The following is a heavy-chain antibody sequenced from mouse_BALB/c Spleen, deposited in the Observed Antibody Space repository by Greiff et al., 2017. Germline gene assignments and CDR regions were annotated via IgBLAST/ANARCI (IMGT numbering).Heavy chain of an antibody. Sequence: QVQLQQPGAELVKPGASVKMSCKASGYTFTSYWMHWVKQRPGQGLEWIGVIDPSDSYTSYNQKFKGKATLTVDTSSSTAYMQLSSLTSEDSAVYYCTREGVVATKFAYWGQGTLVTVSA. V-gene: IGHV1S127*01. D-gene: IGHD1-1*01. CDR3: TREGVVATKFAY. CDR2: IDPSDSYT. J-gene: IGHJ3*01. CDR1: GYTFTSYW.